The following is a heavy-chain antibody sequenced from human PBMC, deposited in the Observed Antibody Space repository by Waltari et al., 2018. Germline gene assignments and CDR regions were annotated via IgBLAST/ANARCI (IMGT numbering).Heavy chain of an antibody. CDR3: ARGRLNSSGWLILPPVRGP. CDR1: GGSFSGYY. Sequence: QVQLQQWGAGLLKPSETLSLTCAVYGGSFSGYYWSWIRQTPGKGLEWIGEINHSGSTNYNPSLKSRVTISVDTSKNQFSLKLSSVTAADTAVYYCARGRLNSSGWLILPPVRGPWGQGTLVTVSS. J-gene: IGHJ5*02. D-gene: IGHD6-19*01. CDR2: INHSGST. V-gene: IGHV4-34*01.